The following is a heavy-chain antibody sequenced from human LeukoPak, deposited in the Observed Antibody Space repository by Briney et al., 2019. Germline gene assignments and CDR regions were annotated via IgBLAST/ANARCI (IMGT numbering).Heavy chain of an antibody. CDR3: VRDGGVSARPGYMDV. CDR2: IYYSGST. CDR1: GGSISSYY. Sequence: SETLSLTCTVSGGSISSYYWSWIRQPPGKGLEWIGYIYYSGSTNYNPSLKSRVTISVDTSKNQFSLKLSSVTAADTAVYYCVRDGGVSARPGYMDVWGKGTTVTVSS. D-gene: IGHD6-6*01. J-gene: IGHJ6*04. V-gene: IGHV4-59*01.